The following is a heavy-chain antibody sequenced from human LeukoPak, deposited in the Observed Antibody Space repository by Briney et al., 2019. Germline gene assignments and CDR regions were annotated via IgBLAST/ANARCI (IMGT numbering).Heavy chain of an antibody. CDR3: ATDRPVRRYFDWSGLFDS. J-gene: IGHJ4*02. D-gene: IGHD3-9*01. CDR2: ISGSGGST. CDR1: GFTFSSYA. Sequence: PGGSLRLSCAASGFTFSSYAMSWVRQAPGKGLEWVSAISGSGGSTYYADNVKGRFTISRDNSKNAVDLQMDSLRAEDTAVYYCATDRPVRRYFDWSGLFDSWGQGTLVAVSS. V-gene: IGHV3-23*01.